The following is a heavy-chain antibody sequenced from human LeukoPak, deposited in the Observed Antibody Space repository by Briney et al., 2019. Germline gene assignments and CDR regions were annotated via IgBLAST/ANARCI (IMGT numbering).Heavy chain of an antibody. D-gene: IGHD2-2*01. Sequence: SETLSLTCTVSGGSISSGNYYWSWIRQYPGRGLEWIGFISYTGSTHYNPSLKSRVTISQDTSQNQFSLRLSSVTAADTAVYYCARAYPSSSTDWGQGILVTVSS. CDR3: ARAYPSSSTD. J-gene: IGHJ4*02. CDR1: GGSISSGNYY. V-gene: IGHV4-31*03. CDR2: ISYTGST.